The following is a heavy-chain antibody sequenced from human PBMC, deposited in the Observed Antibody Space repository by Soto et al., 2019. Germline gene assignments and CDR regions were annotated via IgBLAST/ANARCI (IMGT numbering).Heavy chain of an antibody. J-gene: IGHJ4*02. CDR2: IGTAGDT. CDR3: ARGDVWGGSGFSY. CDR1: GFTFSSYD. Sequence: EVQLVESGGGLVQPGGSLRLSCAASGFTFSSYDMHWVRQATGKGLEWVSAIGTAGDTYYPGSVKGRFTISRENAKNSLYLQMNSLRAEDTAVYYCARGDVWGGSGFSYWGQGTLVTVSS. D-gene: IGHD3-16*01. V-gene: IGHV3-13*01.